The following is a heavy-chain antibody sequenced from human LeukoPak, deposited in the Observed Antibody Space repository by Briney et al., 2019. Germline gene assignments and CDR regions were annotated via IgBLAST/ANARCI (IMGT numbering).Heavy chain of an antibody. V-gene: IGHV4-34*01. D-gene: IGHD6-19*01. Sequence: PSETLSLTCAVYGGSFSGYYWAWIRQPPGKGLEWIAIGDYCGGTYYNPSLESRVAISADMSKNQFSLKLTSVTGADTAVYYCAGERGEEYSSGWYKRNYFDNWGQGIRVTVSS. CDR2: GDYCGGT. CDR1: GGSFSGYY. J-gene: IGHJ4*02. CDR3: AGERGEEYSSGWYKRNYFDN.